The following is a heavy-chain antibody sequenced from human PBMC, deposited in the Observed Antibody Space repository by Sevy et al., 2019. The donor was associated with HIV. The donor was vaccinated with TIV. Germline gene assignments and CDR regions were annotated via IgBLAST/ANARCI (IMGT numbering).Heavy chain of an antibody. CDR3: ARDSDGPMGHYAFDI. V-gene: IGHV3-74*01. CDR2: INSDGSST. Sequence: GGSLRLSCAASGFTFSSYWMHWVRQAPGKGLVWVSRINSDGSSTSYADSVKGRITISRDNAKNTLYLQMNSLRAEDTAVYYCARDSDGPMGHYAFDIWGQGTMVTVSS. J-gene: IGHJ3*02. D-gene: IGHD3-10*01. CDR1: GFTFSSYW.